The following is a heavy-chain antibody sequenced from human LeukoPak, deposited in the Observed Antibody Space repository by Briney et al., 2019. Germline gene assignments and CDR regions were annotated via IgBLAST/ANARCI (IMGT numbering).Heavy chain of an antibody. D-gene: IGHD6-13*01. Sequence: GESLNIACKTSGYYFTNYSIGWVRQMPGKGLEWMGIVYPGDSDTRYSPSFQGQVTISADKSISTAYLQWSSLKATDTAMYYCARPAAGTPPIDYWGQGTLVTVSS. CDR3: ARPAAGTPPIDY. V-gene: IGHV5-51*01. CDR1: GYYFTNYS. J-gene: IGHJ4*02. CDR2: VYPGDSDT.